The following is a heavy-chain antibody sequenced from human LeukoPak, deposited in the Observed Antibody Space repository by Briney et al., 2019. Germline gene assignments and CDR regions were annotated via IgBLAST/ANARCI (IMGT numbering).Heavy chain of an antibody. CDR3: ASQSGSYGGFDI. Sequence: GGSLRLSCAASGFTVNSNYMNWVRQAPGKGLEWVSSISSGSSYIYYADSVKGRFTISRDDAKNSLYLQMNSLRAEDTAVYYCASQSGSYGGFDIWGQGTMVTVSS. V-gene: IGHV3-21*01. J-gene: IGHJ3*02. D-gene: IGHD1-26*01. CDR1: GFTVNSNY. CDR2: ISSGSSYI.